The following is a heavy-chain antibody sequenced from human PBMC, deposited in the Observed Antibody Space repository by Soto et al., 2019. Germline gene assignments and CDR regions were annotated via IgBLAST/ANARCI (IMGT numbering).Heavy chain of an antibody. CDR2: IQHSGST. CDR3: ARGTRIYYGSGSPRPT. J-gene: IGHJ4*02. Sequence: QVQLQQWGAGLLKPSETLSLTCAVYGGSVSGYSWSWSRQPPRKGLEMIWQIQHSGSTNYNPSLKSRVSISVETSKSQSSLKFSSVTGAETAVYSCARGTRIYYGSGSPRPTGGQGTLVTV. CDR1: GGSVSGYS. V-gene: IGHV4-34*01. D-gene: IGHD3-10*01.